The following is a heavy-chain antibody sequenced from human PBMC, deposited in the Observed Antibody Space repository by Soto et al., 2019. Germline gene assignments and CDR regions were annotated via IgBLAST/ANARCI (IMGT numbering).Heavy chain of an antibody. CDR1: GGTFNSYG. J-gene: IGHJ4*02. CDR2: IIPVFGTT. V-gene: IGHV1-69*01. D-gene: IGHD7-27*01. Sequence: QVHLVQSGAEVKKPGSSVKVSCKAYGGTFNSYGIKWVRQAPGQGLEWVGGIIPVFGTTNYAQKFRGRVTITADASTSTSYMELSSLRSEDTAVYYCAIENWGPGGHYFDYWGQGTLVNVSS. CDR3: AIENWGPGGHYFDY.